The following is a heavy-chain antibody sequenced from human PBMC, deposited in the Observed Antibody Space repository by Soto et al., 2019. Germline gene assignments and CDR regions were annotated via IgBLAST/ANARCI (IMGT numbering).Heavy chain of an antibody. J-gene: IGHJ5*02. Sequence: QVQLVQSGAEVKKPGASVKVSCKASGYTFTSYGISWVRQAHGHGLEWMGWISVDTGNTNYAQKLQGRVTMTTDTSTSTVYMELRSLRSDDTAVYYCARIVGADRRWFDPWGKGPLVTVSA. D-gene: IGHD1-26*01. CDR3: ARIVGADRRWFDP. CDR1: GYTFTSYG. CDR2: ISVDTGNT. V-gene: IGHV1-18*01.